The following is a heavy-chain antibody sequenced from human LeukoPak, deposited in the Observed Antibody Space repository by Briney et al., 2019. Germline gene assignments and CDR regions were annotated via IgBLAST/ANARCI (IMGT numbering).Heavy chain of an antibody. J-gene: IGHJ1*01. V-gene: IGHV1-69*05. CDR1: GGTFSSYA. D-gene: IGHD3-22*01. CDR3: ARSDYHDSQPEGESFQH. CDR2: IIPIFGTA. Sequence: SVTVSCKASGGTFSSYAISWLRQAPGQGLEWMGRIIPIFGTANYAQQFQGRVTITTDQSTSTAYMELSSLRSEDTAVYYCARSDYHDSQPEGESFQHWGQGTLVTVSS.